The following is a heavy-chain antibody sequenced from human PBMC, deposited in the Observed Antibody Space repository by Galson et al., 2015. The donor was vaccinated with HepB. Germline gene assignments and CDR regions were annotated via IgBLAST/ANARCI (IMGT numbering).Heavy chain of an antibody. J-gene: IGHJ3*02. CDR2: ISYDGSNK. CDR1: GFTFSSYA. D-gene: IGHD5-24*01. V-gene: IGHV3-30-3*01. CDR3: ARGGAWLQPSAFDI. Sequence: SLRLSCAASGFTFSSYAMHWVRQAPGKGLEWVAVISYDGSNKYYADSVKGRFTISRDNSKNTLYLQMNSLRAEDTAVYYCARGGAWLQPSAFDIWGQGTMVTVSS.